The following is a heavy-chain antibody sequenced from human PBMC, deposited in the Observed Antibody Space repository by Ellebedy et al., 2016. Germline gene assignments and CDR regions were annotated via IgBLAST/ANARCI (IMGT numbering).Heavy chain of an antibody. CDR3: ARGPSITIFGVVIRRSAYYFDY. V-gene: IGHV4-34*01. CDR2: INHSGST. CDR1: GGSFSGYY. D-gene: IGHD3-3*01. Sequence: GSLRLXCAVYGGSFSGYYWSWIRQPPGKGLEWIGEINHSGSTNYNPSLKSRVTISVDTSKNQFSLKLSSVTAADTAVYYCARGPSITIFGVVIRRSAYYFDYWGQGTLVTVSS. J-gene: IGHJ4*02.